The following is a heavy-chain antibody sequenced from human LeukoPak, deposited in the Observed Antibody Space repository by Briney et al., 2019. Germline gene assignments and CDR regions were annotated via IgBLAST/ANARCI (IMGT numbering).Heavy chain of an antibody. Sequence: GESLRLSCAASGFTFSDNYMSWSRQAPGKGLEGVSYISSSGSTIYYAGSVKGRFTISRDNAKNSLYLQMNSLRAEDTAVYYCARGYGSGSYPDYWGQGTLVTVSS. D-gene: IGHD3-10*01. V-gene: IGHV3-11*01. CDR2: ISSSGSTI. CDR3: ARGYGSGSYPDY. CDR1: GFTFSDNY. J-gene: IGHJ4*02.